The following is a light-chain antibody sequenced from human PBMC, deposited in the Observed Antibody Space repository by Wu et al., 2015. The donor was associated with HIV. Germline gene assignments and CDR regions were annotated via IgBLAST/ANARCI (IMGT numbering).Light chain of an antibody. CDR1: QIVSNSL. Sequence: DILLTQSPATLSLSPGERATLSCRVSQIVSNSLLAWYQQKPGQAPRLLLYGTSNRAAGVSDRFGGWGTGTDFHLVINRLEPEDSAVYFCQHYDNLQFTFGPGTKLHIK. J-gene: IGKJ3*01. CDR2: GTS. V-gene: IGKV3-20*01. CDR3: QHYDNLQFT.